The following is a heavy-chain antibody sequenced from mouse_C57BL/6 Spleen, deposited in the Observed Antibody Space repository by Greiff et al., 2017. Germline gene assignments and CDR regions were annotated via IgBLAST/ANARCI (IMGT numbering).Heavy chain of an antibody. Sequence: QVQLQQPGAELVKPGASVKLSCKASGYTFTSYWMHWVKQRPGRGLEWIGRIAPNSGGTKYNEKFKSKATLTVDKPSSTAYMQLSSLTSEDSAVYYCALTGTYYFDYWGQGTTLTVSS. CDR1: GYTFTSYW. CDR2: IAPNSGGT. V-gene: IGHV1-72*01. J-gene: IGHJ2*01. CDR3: ALTGTYYFDY. D-gene: IGHD4-1*01.